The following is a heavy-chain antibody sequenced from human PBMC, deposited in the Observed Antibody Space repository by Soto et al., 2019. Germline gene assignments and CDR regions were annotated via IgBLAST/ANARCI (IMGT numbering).Heavy chain of an antibody. CDR1: GGSISGSYYY. Sequence: PSETLSLTCAVSGGSISGSYYYWGWLRQSPGKGPEWIGSVFYTGFTSYNPSLESRVSVSVDTSKNQFSLKVSGVSAADTAVYCATSQKGYNWNYFDHWGQGALVTVS. J-gene: IGHJ4*02. CDR3: TSQKGYNWNYFDH. D-gene: IGHD1-20*01. CDR2: VFYTGFT. V-gene: IGHV4-39*01.